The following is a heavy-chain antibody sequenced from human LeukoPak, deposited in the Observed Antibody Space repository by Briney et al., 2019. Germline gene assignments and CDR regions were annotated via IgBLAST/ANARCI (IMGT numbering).Heavy chain of an antibody. Sequence: SVNVSCKSSGYTFTSYYMHWVRQAPGQGLEWMGGIIPIFGTANYAQKFQGRVTITADESTSTAYMELSSLRSEDTAVYYCASTSPNAHSSGWYPYGMDVWGQGTTVTVSS. CDR2: IIPIFGTA. CDR1: GYTFTSYY. V-gene: IGHV1-69*13. D-gene: IGHD6-19*01. CDR3: ASTSPNAHSSGWYPYGMDV. J-gene: IGHJ6*02.